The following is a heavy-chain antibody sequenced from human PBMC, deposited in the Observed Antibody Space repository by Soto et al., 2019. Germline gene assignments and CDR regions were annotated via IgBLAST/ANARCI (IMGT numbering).Heavy chain of an antibody. J-gene: IGHJ4*02. CDR2: IYYSGST. CDR1: GGSISSGGYY. V-gene: IGHV4-31*03. Sequence: QVQLQESGPGLVKPSQTLSLTCTVSGGSISSGGYYWSWIRQHPGKGLEWIGYIYYSGSTYYNPSLKSRVTVSVDTSKNQFSLKLSSVTAADTAVYYCARALGGCSGGSCYGDIEYFDYWGQGTLVTVSS. CDR3: ARALGGCSGGSCYGDIEYFDY. D-gene: IGHD2-15*01.